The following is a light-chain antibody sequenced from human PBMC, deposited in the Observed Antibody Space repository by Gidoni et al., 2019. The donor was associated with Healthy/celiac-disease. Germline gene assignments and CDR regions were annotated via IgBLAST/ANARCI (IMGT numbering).Light chain of an antibody. J-gene: IGLJ2*01. CDR3: GTWDSSLSAPV. CDR1: SSNIGNHY. CDR2: DNN. V-gene: IGLV1-51*01. Sequence: QSVLTQPPSVSAAPGQKVPISCSGSSSNIGNHYVSWYQQLPGTAPKLLIYDNNKRPSLNPDRFSCSKACPSATLGIPRLQTWDEADYYCGTWDSSLSAPVFGGGTKLTVL.